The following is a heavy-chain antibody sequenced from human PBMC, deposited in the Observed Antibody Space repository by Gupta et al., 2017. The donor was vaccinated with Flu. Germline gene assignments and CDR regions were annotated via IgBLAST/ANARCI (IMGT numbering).Heavy chain of an antibody. Sequence: QVQLQQWGAGLLKPSETLSLTCAVYGGSFSGYYWSWIRQPPGKGLEWIGEINHSGSTNYNPSLKSRVTISVDTSKNQFSLKLSSVTAADTAVYYCARERPAAPWYYYYGMDVWGQGTTVTVSS. D-gene: IGHD2-2*01. CDR1: GGSFSGYY. J-gene: IGHJ6*02. CDR2: INHSGST. V-gene: IGHV4-34*01. CDR3: ARERPAAPWYYYYGMDV.